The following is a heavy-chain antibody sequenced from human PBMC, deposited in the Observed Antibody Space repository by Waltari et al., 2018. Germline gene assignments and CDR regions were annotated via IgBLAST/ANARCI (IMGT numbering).Heavy chain of an antibody. CDR1: GFRFTDYF. Sequence: EVQLVESGGGLVPPGGSLSLFCAASGFRFTDYFMHWVRQVPGKGLEWVSRINIEGTYTDYAYSVKGRFTISRDNARKMVYLQMNSLRAEDAGLYYCTFVAGPVYWGLGTPVTVSS. V-gene: IGHV3-74*01. D-gene: IGHD3-3*02. CDR2: INIEGTYT. J-gene: IGHJ4*02. CDR3: TFVAGPVY.